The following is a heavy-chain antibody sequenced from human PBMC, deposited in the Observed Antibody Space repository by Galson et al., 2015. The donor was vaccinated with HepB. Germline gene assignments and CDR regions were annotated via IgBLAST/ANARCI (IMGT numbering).Heavy chain of an antibody. CDR2: ISSSGSTI. CDR1: GFTFSDYY. CDR3: ARDVVVPAAILGYYYYYGMDV. D-gene: IGHD2-2*02. J-gene: IGHJ6*02. Sequence: SLRLSCAASGFTFSDYYMSWIRQAPGKGLEWVSYISSSGSTIYYADSVKGRFTISRDNAKNSLYLQMNSLRAEDTAVYYCARDVVVPAAILGYYYYYGMDVWGQGTTVTVPS. V-gene: IGHV3-11*01.